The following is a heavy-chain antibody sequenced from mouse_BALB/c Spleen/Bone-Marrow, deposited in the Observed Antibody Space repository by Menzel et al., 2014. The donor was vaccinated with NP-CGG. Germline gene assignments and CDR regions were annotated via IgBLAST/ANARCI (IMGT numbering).Heavy chain of an antibody. V-gene: IGHV2-9*02. CDR1: GFSLTSYG. D-gene: IGHD1-1*01. Sequence: VKLMESGPGLVAPSQSLSITCTVSGFSLTSYGVHWVRQPPGKGLEWLGVIWAGGSTNYNSALMSRLSISKDNSKSQVFLKMNSLQTDDTAMYYCAGDYYGSQYYFDYWGQGTTLTVSS. J-gene: IGHJ2*01. CDR2: IWAGGST. CDR3: AGDYYGSQYYFDY.